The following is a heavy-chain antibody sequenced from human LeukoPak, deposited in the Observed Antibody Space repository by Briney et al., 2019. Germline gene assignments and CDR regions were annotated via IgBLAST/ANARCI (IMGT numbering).Heavy chain of an antibody. CDR1: GFTSSSYW. CDR2: INSDGSST. J-gene: IGHJ4*02. D-gene: IGHD3-22*01. Sequence: GGSLRLSCVASGFTSSSYWMHWVRQAPGKGLVWVSRINSDGSSTTYADSVKGRFTISRDNAKNTLYLQMNSLRAEDTAAYYCARDPDLSGYSFFDYWGQGTLVTVSS. V-gene: IGHV3-74*01. CDR3: ARDPDLSGYSFFDY.